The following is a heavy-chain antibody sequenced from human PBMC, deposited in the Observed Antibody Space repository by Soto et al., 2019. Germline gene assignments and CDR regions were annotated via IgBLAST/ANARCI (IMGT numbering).Heavy chain of an antibody. V-gene: IGHV1-24*01. J-gene: IGHJ5*02. CDR1: GYSLTELS. CDR3: ATTTYYDILTGPRRQDWFDP. D-gene: IGHD3-9*01. CDR2: FDPEDGET. Sequence: ALLKVSCKISGYSLTELSRHWVRKAPGKGLEWMGGFDPEDGETIYAQKFQGRVTMTEDTSTDTAYMELSSLRSEDTAVYYCATTTYYDILTGPRRQDWFDPWGQGTLVTVSS.